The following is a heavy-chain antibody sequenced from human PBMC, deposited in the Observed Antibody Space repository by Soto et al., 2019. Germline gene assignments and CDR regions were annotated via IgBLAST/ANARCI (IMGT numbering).Heavy chain of an antibody. V-gene: IGHV5-51*01. D-gene: IGHD2-15*01. Sequence: ESLKLSCTASGYRFISDWIGWVRQMPGKGLEWMGIMYPGDSDTRYSPSFQGQVTISADKSISTAYLQWASLKASDTAKFFCATSKGFCSGGRCYVAFDVWGQGTMVTVSS. J-gene: IGHJ3*01. CDR1: GYRFISDW. CDR3: ATSKGFCSGGRCYVAFDV. CDR2: MYPGDSDT.